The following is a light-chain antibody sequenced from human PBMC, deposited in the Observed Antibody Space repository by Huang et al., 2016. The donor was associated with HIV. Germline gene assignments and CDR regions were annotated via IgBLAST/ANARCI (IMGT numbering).Light chain of an antibody. CDR1: QSVSSY. Sequence: ELVLTQSPATLSLSPGERATLSCRASQSVSSYLAWYQQKPGQAPRLLIYDTSNRASGIPARFRGSGAGTDFTLTISSLEPEDFAVYYCQQRSIWPPAFTFGGGTKVEIK. V-gene: IGKV3-11*01. CDR3: QQRSIWPPAFT. J-gene: IGKJ4*01. CDR2: DTS.